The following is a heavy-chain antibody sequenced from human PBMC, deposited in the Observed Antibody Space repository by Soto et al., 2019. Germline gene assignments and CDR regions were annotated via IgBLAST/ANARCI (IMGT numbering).Heavy chain of an antibody. CDR1: GFTFSSYG. Sequence: GESLKISCAASGFTFSSYGMHWVRQAPGKGLEWVAVISYDGSNKYYADSVKGRFTISRDNSKNTLYLQMNSLRAEDTAVYYCALGGLWFGELFHVDYWGQGTLVTVSS. D-gene: IGHD3-10*01. J-gene: IGHJ4*02. V-gene: IGHV3-30*03. CDR3: ALGGLWFGELFHVDY. CDR2: ISYDGSNK.